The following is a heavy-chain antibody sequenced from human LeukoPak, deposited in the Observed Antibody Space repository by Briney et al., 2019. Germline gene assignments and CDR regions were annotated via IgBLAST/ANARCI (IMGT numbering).Heavy chain of an antibody. CDR3: ARDPVVRGGGYNWFDP. D-gene: IGHD2-21*01. Sequence: GGSLRLSCAASGFTFSSYAMHWVRQAPGKGLEWVAVISYDGSNKYYADSVKGRFTISRDNSKNTLYLQMNSLRAEDTAVYYCARDPVVRGGGYNWFDPWGQGTLVTVSS. V-gene: IGHV3-30-3*01. CDR1: GFTFSSYA. CDR2: ISYDGSNK. J-gene: IGHJ5*02.